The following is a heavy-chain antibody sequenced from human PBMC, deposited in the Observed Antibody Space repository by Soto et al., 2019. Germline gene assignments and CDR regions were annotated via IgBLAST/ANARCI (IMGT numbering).Heavy chain of an antibody. D-gene: IGHD2-15*01. V-gene: IGHV4-34*01. CDR3: ASAPRLPMSRSFDP. J-gene: IGHJ5*02. CDR2: INHSGST. CDR1: GGSFSGYY. Sequence: QVQLQQWGAGLLKPSETLSLTCAVYGGSFSGYYWSWIRQPPGKGLEWIGEINHSGSTNYNPSLKSRGTISVDTSKNQFSLKLSSVTAADTAVYYCASAPRLPMSRSFDPWGQGTLVTVSS.